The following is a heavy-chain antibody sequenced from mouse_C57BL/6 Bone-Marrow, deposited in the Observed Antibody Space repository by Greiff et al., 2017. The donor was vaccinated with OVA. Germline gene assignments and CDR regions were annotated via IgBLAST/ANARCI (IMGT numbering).Heavy chain of an antibody. CDR2: ISNGGGST. CDR1: GFTFSDYY. J-gene: IGHJ4*01. V-gene: IGHV5-12*01. D-gene: IGHD2-2*01. CDR3: ARPWLPYYYAMDY. Sequence: EVHLVESGGGLVQPGGSLKLSCAASGFTFSDYYMYWVRQTPEKRLEWVAYISNGGGSTYYPDTVKGRFTISRDNAKNTLYLQMSRLKSEDTAMYYRARPWLPYYYAMDYWGQGTSVTVSS.